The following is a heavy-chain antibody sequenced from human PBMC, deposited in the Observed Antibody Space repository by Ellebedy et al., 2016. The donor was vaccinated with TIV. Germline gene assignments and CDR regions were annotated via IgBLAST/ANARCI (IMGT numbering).Heavy chain of an antibody. J-gene: IGHJ5*02. CDR3: SRHVSGDYGRWFDP. CDR1: GGSISSYY. V-gene: IGHV4-59*08. D-gene: IGHD4-17*01. CDR2: LSSNGST. Sequence: MPSETLSLTCTVSGGSISSYYWSWIRQPPGKGLEWIGYLSSNGSTNYNPSLKSRVPISVDTSKNQFSLRLTSVTAADSAVYYCSRHVSGDYGRWFDPWGQGTLVTVSS.